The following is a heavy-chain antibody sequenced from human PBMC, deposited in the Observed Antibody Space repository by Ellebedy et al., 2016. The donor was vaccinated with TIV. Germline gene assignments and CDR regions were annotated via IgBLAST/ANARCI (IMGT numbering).Heavy chain of an antibody. V-gene: IGHV4-59*01. D-gene: IGHD3-9*01. CDR1: GGSISSYY. CDR2: IYYSGST. Sequence: MPGGSLRLSCTVSGGSISSYYWSWIRQPPGKGLEWFGYIYYSGSTNYNPSLKSRVTISVDTSKKQISLKLTPVTAADTAVYHCASGRLHFDSWGQGTLVTVSS. J-gene: IGHJ4*02. CDR3: ASGRLHFDS.